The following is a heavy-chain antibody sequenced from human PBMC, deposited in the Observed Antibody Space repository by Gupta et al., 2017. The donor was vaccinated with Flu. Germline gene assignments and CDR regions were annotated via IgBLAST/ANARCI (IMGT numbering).Heavy chain of an antibody. V-gene: IGHV3-23*01. D-gene: IGHD3-22*01. CDR1: GFTSSSYG. J-gene: IGHJ5*02. Sequence: EVQLLESGGGLVQPGGSLRLSCAASGFTSSSYGISWVRQAPGKGLEWVSAISGSGGRTYYADSVKGRFTISRDNSKNTLYLQMNSLRAEDTAVYYCAKYRVDSVCYYRWFDPWGQGTLVTVSA. CDR2: ISGSGGRT. CDR3: AKYRVDSVCYYRWFDP.